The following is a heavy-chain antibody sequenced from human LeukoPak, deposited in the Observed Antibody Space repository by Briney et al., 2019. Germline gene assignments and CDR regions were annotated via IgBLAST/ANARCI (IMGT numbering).Heavy chain of an antibody. Sequence: KPSETLSLTCAHYGGSFSGYYWSWIRQPPGKGLEWIGEINHSGSTNYNPSLKSRVTISVDTSKNQFSLKLSSVTAADTAVYYCARDHDYVWGSYRFDYWGQGTLVTVSS. CDR3: ARDHDYVWGSYRFDY. V-gene: IGHV4-34*01. CDR1: GGSFSGYY. J-gene: IGHJ4*02. CDR2: INHSGST. D-gene: IGHD3-16*02.